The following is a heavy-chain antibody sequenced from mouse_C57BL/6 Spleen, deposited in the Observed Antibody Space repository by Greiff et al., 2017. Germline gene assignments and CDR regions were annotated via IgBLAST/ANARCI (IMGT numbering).Heavy chain of an antibody. V-gene: IGHV2-2*01. Sequence: VKLQQSGPGLVQPSQSLSITCTVSGFSLTSYGVHWVRQSPGKGLEWLGVIWSGGSTDYNAAFISRLSISKDNSKSQVFFKMNSLQADDTAIYYCARKRKRDGFYAMDYWGQGTSVTVSS. CDR3: ARKRKRDGFYAMDY. CDR1: GFSLTSYG. J-gene: IGHJ4*01. D-gene: IGHD2-3*01. CDR2: IWSGGST.